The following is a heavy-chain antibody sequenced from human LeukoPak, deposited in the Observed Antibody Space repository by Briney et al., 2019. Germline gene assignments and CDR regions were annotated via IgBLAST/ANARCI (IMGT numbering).Heavy chain of an antibody. D-gene: IGHD6-13*01. CDR1: GGSISSSIYY. V-gene: IGHV4-39*07. J-gene: IGHJ5*02. Sequence: PSETLSLTCTVSGGSISSSIYYWGWIRQPPGKGLEWIGSIYYSGSNYYNPSLKGQVTISVDTSKNQLSLKVSAVTAADKAVYYCARDRYSSSWVWFDPWGQGTLVTVSS. CDR3: ARDRYSSSWVWFDP. CDR2: IYYSGSN.